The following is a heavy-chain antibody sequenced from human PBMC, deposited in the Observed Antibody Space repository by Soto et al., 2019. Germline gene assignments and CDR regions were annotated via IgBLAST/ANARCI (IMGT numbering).Heavy chain of an antibody. Sequence: QVQLVQSGAEVKKPGASVKVSCKASGYTFTSYDITWVRQATGQGLEWMGWMNPNSGNTGYAQKFQGRVTMTRNTAVITAYMELSCLRSEVTAVYYCARTLYGDNLDYWGQGTPVTVSS. CDR1: GYTFTSYD. J-gene: IGHJ4*02. D-gene: IGHD4-17*01. CDR2: MNPNSGNT. CDR3: ARTLYGDNLDY. V-gene: IGHV1-8*02.